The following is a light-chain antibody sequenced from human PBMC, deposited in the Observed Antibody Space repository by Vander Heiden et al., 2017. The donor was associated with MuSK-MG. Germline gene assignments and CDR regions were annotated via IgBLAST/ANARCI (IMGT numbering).Light chain of an antibody. CDR2: LGS. V-gene: IGKV2-28*01. CDR3: MQALQIPPT. J-gene: IGKJ2*01. Sequence: DIVMTQSPLSLPVTPGEPASISCRSSQSLLQSDGYNYLDWYLQKPGQSPQLLIYLGSNRASGVPDRFSGSVSGTDFTLKISRVETEDVGVYYCMQALQIPPTFGQGTKLXIK. CDR1: QSLLQSDGYNY.